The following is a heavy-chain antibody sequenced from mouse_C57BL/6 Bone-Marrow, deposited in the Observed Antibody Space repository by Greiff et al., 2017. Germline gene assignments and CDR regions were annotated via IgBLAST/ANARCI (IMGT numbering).Heavy chain of an antibody. V-gene: IGHV1-81*01. CDR2: IYPRSGNT. J-gene: IGHJ2*01. CDR1: GYTFTSYG. Sequence: VKLLESGAELARPGASVKLSCKASGYTFTSYGISWVKQRTGQGLEWIGKIYPRSGNTYYNEKFKGKATLTADKSSSTAYMELRSLTSEDSAGYFCARAGDWGQGTTLTVSS. CDR3: ARAGD.